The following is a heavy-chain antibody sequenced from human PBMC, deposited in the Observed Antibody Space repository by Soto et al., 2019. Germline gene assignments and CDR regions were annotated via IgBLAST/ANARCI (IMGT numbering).Heavy chain of an antibody. J-gene: IGHJ4*02. D-gene: IGHD6-19*01. CDR2: IGNAGDT. CDR3: ARGVYSSGWFDY. Sequence: PGGSLRLSCAASGFTFISYDSHWVRQATGKGLEWVSAIGNAGDTYYPGYVKGRFTISRENAKNSLYLQMNSLRAGDTAVYYCARGVYSSGWFDYWGQGTLVTVSS. CDR1: GFTFISYD. V-gene: IGHV3-13*01.